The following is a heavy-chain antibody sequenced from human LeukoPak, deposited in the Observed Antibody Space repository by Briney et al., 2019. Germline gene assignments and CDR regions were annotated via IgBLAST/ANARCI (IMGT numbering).Heavy chain of an antibody. CDR3: ARDLRYGVVLETDDRGNY. CDR2: IKQDGSEK. D-gene: IGHD4-17*01. CDR1: GFTFSSYW. J-gene: IGHJ4*02. V-gene: IGHV3-7*01. Sequence: GGSLRLSCTASGFTFSSYWMSWVRQAPGKGLEWVANIKQDGSEKYYVDSVKGRFTISRDNAKNSLYLQMNSLRAEDTAVYYCARDLRYGVVLETDDRGNYWGQGTLVVVSS.